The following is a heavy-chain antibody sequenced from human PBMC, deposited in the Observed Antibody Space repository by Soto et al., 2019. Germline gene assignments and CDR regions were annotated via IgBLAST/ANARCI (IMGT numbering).Heavy chain of an antibody. J-gene: IGHJ6*02. CDR1: GFSFVENA. V-gene: IGHV3-49*04. Sequence: GGSLRVSSTASGFSFVENAMSWVRQAPGKGLEWVGFIRSKAYGGTIDYAASVNGRFTFSRDDSRSVAYLQMNGLKTEDTAVYYCTRAGIDRSGTTHYYYGMDVWGQGTTVTVSS. D-gene: IGHD3-22*01. CDR3: TRAGIDRSGTTHYYYGMDV. CDR2: IRSKAYGGTI.